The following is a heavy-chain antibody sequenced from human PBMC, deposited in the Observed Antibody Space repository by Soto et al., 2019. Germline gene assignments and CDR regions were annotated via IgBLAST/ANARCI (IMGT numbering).Heavy chain of an antibody. CDR3: IRGHCANALCRPCDF. D-gene: IGHD2-8*01. CDR1: GDTFTNHY. V-gene: IGHV1-46*03. J-gene: IGHJ4*02. Sequence: QVQLVQSGAEVKKPGASVKVSCEASGDTFTNHYMHWVRQAPGQGLEWMGIINPSGGSTTYAQKFQGRVTMTRDTSTSTVYMELSSLRSEDTAVYYCIRGHCANALCRPCDFWGQGTLVTVSS. CDR2: INPSGGST.